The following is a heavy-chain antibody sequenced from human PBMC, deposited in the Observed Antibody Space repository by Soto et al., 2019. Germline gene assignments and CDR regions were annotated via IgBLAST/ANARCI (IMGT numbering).Heavy chain of an antibody. Sequence: ASVKVSCKASGYTFTSYGISWVRQAPGQGLEWMGWISAYNGNTNYAQKLQGRVTMTTDTSTSTAYMELRSLRSDDTAVYYCARVGGRDYYESSGYYYYWGQGTLVTVSS. CDR1: GYTFTSYG. J-gene: IGHJ4*02. CDR3: ARVGGRDYYESSGYYYY. V-gene: IGHV1-18*01. CDR2: ISAYNGNT. D-gene: IGHD3-22*01.